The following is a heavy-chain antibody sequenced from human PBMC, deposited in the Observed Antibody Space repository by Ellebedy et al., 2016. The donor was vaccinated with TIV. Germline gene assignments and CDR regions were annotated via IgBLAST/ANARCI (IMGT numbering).Heavy chain of an antibody. J-gene: IGHJ4*02. CDR2: ISSSSSYI. D-gene: IGHD2-2*02. CDR1: GFTFSSYS. CDR3: ARDPGCSSTSCYTGMDY. V-gene: IGHV3-21*01. Sequence: GGSLRLSXAASGFTFSSYSMNWVRQAPGKGLEWVSSISSSSSYIYYADSVKGRFTISRDNAKNSLYLQMNSLRAEDTAVYYCARDPGCSSTSCYTGMDYWGQGTLVTVSS.